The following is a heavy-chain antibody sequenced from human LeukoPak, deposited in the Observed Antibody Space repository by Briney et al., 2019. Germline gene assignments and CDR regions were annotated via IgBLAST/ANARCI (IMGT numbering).Heavy chain of an antibody. V-gene: IGHV5-10-1*01. CDR3: ARDAAGSGSYCIN. J-gene: IGHJ4*02. Sequence: GASLQISSKGFGYSFTSYWISWVRPMPAKSLEWMGRIDPSDSYTNYSPSFQGHVTISADKSISTAYLQWSSLKASDTAMYYCARDAAGSGSYCINWGQGTLVTVSS. CDR1: GYSFTSYW. CDR2: IDPSDSYT. D-gene: IGHD3-10*01.